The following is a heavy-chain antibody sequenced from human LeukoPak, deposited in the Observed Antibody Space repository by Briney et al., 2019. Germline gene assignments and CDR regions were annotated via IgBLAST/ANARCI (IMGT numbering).Heavy chain of an antibody. J-gene: IGHJ4*02. CDR1: GGSFSGYY. CDR3: ARGLRIAVDY. D-gene: IGHD6-13*01. V-gene: IGHV4-34*01. CDR2: INHSGST. Sequence: SKTLSLTCAVYGGSFSGYYWSWIRQPPGKGLEWIGEINHSGSTNYNPSLKSRVTISVDTSKNQFSLKLSSVTAADTAVYYCARGLRIAVDYWGQGTLVTVSS.